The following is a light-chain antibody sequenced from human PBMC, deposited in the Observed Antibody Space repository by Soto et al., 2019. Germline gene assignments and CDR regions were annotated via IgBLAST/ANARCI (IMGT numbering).Light chain of an antibody. CDR3: SSYTSSSTLYV. Sequence: QSVLTQPASVSGSSGQSITISCTGTSSDVGGYNYVSWYQQHPGKAPKLMIYDVSNRPSGVSNRFSGSKSGNTASLTISGLQAEDEADYYCSSYTSSSTLYVFGTGTKVPV. J-gene: IGLJ1*01. CDR1: SSDVGGYNY. CDR2: DVS. V-gene: IGLV2-14*01.